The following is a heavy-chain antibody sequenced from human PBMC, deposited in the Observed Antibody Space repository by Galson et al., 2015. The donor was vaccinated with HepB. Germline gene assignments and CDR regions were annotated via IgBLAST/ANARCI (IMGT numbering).Heavy chain of an antibody. CDR3: ARDQSSYGGSGIYYFDY. Sequence: SLRLSCAASGFTFSSYSMNWVRQAPGKGLEWVSYISSSSSTIYYADSVKGRFTISRDNAKNSLYLQMNSLRAEDTAVYYCARDQSSYGGSGIYYFDYWGQGTLVTVSS. D-gene: IGHD3-10*01. CDR2: ISSSSSTI. CDR1: GFTFSSYS. V-gene: IGHV3-48*04. J-gene: IGHJ4*02.